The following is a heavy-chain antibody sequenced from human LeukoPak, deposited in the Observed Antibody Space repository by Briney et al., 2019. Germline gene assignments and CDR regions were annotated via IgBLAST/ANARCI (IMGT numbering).Heavy chain of an antibody. Sequence: GGSLRLSCVVSGFPFSSYAMTWVRQAPGKGLEWVSSITGIGDSTYYPDSVKGRFTISRDNSKNTLYLQMNSLRAEDTAVYFCAKPILTAFGYFDYWGQGTLVTVSS. CDR1: GFPFSSYA. D-gene: IGHD3-9*01. CDR2: ITGIGDST. J-gene: IGHJ4*02. CDR3: AKPILTAFGYFDY. V-gene: IGHV3-23*01.